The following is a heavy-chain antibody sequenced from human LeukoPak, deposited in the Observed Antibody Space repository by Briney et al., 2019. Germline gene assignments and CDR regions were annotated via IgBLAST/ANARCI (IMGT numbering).Heavy chain of an antibody. D-gene: IGHD1-20*01. CDR1: GFTFSDYY. CDR2: ISSSGSTL. V-gene: IGHV3-11*01. CDR3: ARRRYNWNAIDY. J-gene: IGHJ4*02. Sequence: SGGSLRLSCAASGFTFSDYYMSWIRQAPGKGLEWVSYISSSGSTLYYADSVKGRITISRANAKNSLYLQMNSLRAEDTAVYYCARRRYNWNAIDYWGQGTLVTVSS.